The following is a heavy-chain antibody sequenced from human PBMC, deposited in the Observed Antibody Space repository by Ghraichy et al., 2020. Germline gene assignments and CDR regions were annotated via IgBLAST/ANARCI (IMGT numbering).Heavy chain of an antibody. CDR1: GFTFDDYA. CDR3: AKGELDMITFGGGKGGYFQH. Sequence: GGSLRLSCAASGFTFDDYAMHWVRQAPGKGLEWVSGISWNSGSIGYADSVKGRFTISGDNAKNSLYLQMNSLRAEDTALYYCAKGELDMITFGGGKGGYFQHWGQGTLVTVSS. J-gene: IGHJ1*01. CDR2: ISWNSGSI. V-gene: IGHV3-9*01. D-gene: IGHD3-16*01.